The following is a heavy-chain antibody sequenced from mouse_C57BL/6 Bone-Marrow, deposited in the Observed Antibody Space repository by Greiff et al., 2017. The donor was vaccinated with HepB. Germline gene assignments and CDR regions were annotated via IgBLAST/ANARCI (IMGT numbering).Heavy chain of an antibody. V-gene: IGHV1-81*01. Sequence: QVQLQQSGAELARPGASVKLSCKASGYTFTSYGISWVKQRTGQGLEWIGEIYPRSGNTYYNEKFKGKATLTADKSSSTVYMELRSLTSEDSAVYFCARWDYYGSSYEAYWGQGTLVTVSA. CDR3: ARWDYYGSSYEAY. D-gene: IGHD1-1*01. CDR2: IYPRSGNT. CDR1: GYTFTSYG. J-gene: IGHJ3*01.